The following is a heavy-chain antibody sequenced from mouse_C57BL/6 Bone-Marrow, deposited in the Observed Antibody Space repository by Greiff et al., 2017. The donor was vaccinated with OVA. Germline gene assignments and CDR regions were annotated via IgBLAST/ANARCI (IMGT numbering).Heavy chain of an antibody. CDR1: GFTFSDYY. CDR2: ISNGGGST. Sequence: DVMLVESGGGLVQPGGSLKLSCAASGFTFSDYYMYWVRQTPEKRLEWVAYISNGGGSTYYPDTVKGRFTISRDNAKNTLYLQMSRLKSEDTAMYYCARLYYYGSSSYWYFDVWGTGTTVTVSS. J-gene: IGHJ1*03. V-gene: IGHV5-12*01. CDR3: ARLYYYGSSSYWYFDV. D-gene: IGHD1-1*01.